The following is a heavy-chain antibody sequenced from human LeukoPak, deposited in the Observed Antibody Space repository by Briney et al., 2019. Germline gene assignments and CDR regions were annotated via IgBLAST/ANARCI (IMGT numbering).Heavy chain of an antibody. J-gene: IGHJ3*02. V-gene: IGHV4-59*01. Sequence: SETLSLTCTVSGGSIGSYYWSWIRQPPGKGLEWIGYIYHSASRHNPPPNMRVTMSSDTTKNQYFLKLSAVTAADKAVEYCARGRKGSGSSYAFDIWGQGTMVTVS. CDR3: ARGRKGSGSSYAFDI. D-gene: IGHD1-26*01. CDR2: IYHSAS. CDR1: GGSIGSYY.